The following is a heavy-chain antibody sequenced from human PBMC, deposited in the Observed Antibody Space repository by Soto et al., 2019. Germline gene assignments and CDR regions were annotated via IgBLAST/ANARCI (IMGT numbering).Heavy chain of an antibody. Sequence: GESLKISCKASGYIFSNYWIIWLRQMPGKGLEWMGTIDPSDSYPKYSPSFQGHVSISADKSIGTAYLQWSSLKASDRAMYYCARRGGNSYVVHGMDVWGQGTTVTVSS. V-gene: IGHV5-10-1*01. J-gene: IGHJ6*02. D-gene: IGHD5-18*01. CDR1: GYIFSNYW. CDR3: ARRGGNSYVVHGMDV. CDR2: IDPSDSYP.